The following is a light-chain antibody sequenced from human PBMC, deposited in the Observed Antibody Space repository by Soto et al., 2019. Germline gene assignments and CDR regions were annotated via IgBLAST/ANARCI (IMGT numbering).Light chain of an antibody. CDR1: SSNIGSNT. Sequence: SALTQPPSASGTPGQRVTISCSGSSSNIGSNTVNWYQQLPGTAPKLLFYSNNQRPSGVPDRFSGSKSGTSASLAISGLQSEDEADYYCAAWDDSLNGPNFVFGTGTKVTVL. CDR3: AAWDDSLNGPNFV. V-gene: IGLV1-44*01. CDR2: SNN. J-gene: IGLJ1*01.